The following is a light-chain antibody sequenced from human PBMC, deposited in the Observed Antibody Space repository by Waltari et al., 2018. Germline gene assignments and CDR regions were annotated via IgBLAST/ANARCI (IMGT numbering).Light chain of an antibody. Sequence: SYVLTQPPSVSVAPGKTASITCGGNNIGAKSVNWYQQKPGQAPILLIYFDSDRPSGIPDRCSGSNSGHTTTLTISRVEAGEEAAYYCQVWDTSADHLVVFGGGTNLTV. CDR1: NIGAKS. V-gene: IGLV3-21*04. J-gene: IGLJ2*01. CDR2: FDS. CDR3: QVWDTSADHLVV.